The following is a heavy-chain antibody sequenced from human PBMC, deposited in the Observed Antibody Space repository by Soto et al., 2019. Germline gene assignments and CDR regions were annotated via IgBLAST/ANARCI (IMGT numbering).Heavy chain of an antibody. CDR2: VYYGGTT. CDR3: ARNPHYAMDV. J-gene: IGHJ6*02. CDR1: GGSLNSGYY. D-gene: IGHD3-16*01. V-gene: IGHV4-31*03. Sequence: QVQLQESGPGLVKPSQTLSLTCTVSGGSLNSGYYWNWIRQHPRKGLEWIGYVYYGGTTYYNPSVKSRVTISADMSNNKFSLKLTSVTAADTAVYYCARNPHYAMDVWGQGITVTVS.